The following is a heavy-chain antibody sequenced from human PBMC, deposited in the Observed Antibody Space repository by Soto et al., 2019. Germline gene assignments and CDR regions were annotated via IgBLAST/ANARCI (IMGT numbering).Heavy chain of an antibody. Sequence: QVQLQESGPGLVKPSQTLSLTCPVSGGSISSGGYYWSWIRQTPGKGLEWIGYIYYSGNTYYNPSLESRLTISVDTSKNQFSLKLTSLTAADTAVYYCARSYTGYDISWGQGRLVTVSS. CDR1: GGSISSGGYY. CDR3: ARSYTGYDIS. J-gene: IGHJ5*02. CDR2: IYYSGNT. V-gene: IGHV4-31*03. D-gene: IGHD3-9*01.